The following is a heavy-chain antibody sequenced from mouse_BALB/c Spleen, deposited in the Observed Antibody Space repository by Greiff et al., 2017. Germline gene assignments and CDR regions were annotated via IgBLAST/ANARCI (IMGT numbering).Heavy chain of an antibody. CDR2: ISSGGSYT. D-gene: IGHD1-1*01. CDR3: TRDRDGSSPYWYFDV. V-gene: IGHV5-6-4*01. J-gene: IGHJ1*01. CDR1: GFTFSSYT. Sequence: EVKVVESGGGLVKPGGSLKLSCAASGFTFSSYTMSWVRQTPEKRLEWVATISSGGSYTYYPDSVKGRFTISRDNAKNTLYLQMSSLKSEDTAMYYCTRDRDGSSPYWYFDVWGAGTTVTVSS.